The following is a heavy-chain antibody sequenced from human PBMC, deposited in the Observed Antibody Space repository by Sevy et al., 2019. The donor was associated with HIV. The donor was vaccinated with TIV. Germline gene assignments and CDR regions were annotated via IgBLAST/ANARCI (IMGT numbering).Heavy chain of an antibody. CDR3: AKNIPGYSSSWYGGFDY. CDR1: GFTFSSYA. Sequence: GGSLRLSCAASGFTFSSYAMSWVRQAPGKGLEWVSAIIGSGGSPYYADSVKGRFTISRDNSKNRLYLQMNSLRAEDTAVYYCAKNIPGYSSSWYGGFDYWGQGTLVTVSS. CDR2: IIGSGGSP. V-gene: IGHV3-23*01. D-gene: IGHD6-13*01. J-gene: IGHJ4*02.